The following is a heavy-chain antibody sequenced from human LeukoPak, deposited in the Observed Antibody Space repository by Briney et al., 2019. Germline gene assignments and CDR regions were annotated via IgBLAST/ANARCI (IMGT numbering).Heavy chain of an antibody. CDR1: GYTFTSYY. V-gene: IGHV1-46*01. J-gene: IGHJ4*02. CDR2: ISPSGGST. CDR3: ARDPDYYDSSGYYLPTY. D-gene: IGHD3-22*01. Sequence: ASVKVSCKASGYTFTSYYMQWVRQAPGHGIEWMGIISPSGGSTSYAQKFQGRVTMTRDTSTSTVYMELSSLRSEDTAVYYCARDPDYYDSSGYYLPTYWGQGTLVTVSS.